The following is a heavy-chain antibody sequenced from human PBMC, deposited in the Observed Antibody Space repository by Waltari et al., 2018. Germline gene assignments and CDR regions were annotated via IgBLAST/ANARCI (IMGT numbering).Heavy chain of an antibody. D-gene: IGHD4-17*01. J-gene: IGHJ3*02. V-gene: IGHV2-5*01. CDR2: IYWNDDK. CDR3: AHLSLRWFWVNAFDI. Sequence: QITLKESGPTLVKPTQTLTLTCTFPGFSLSTSGVGVGWIRQPPGKALEWLALIYWNDDKRYSPFLKSRLTITKDTTKNHVVLTMTNMDPVDTATYYCAHLSLRWFWVNAFDIWGQGTMVTVSS. CDR1: GFSLSTSGVG.